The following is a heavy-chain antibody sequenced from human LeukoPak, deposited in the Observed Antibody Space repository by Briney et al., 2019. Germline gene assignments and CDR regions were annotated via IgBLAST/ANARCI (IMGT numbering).Heavy chain of an antibody. V-gene: IGHV1-46*01. J-gene: IGHJ6*03. CDR3: ARVLNPPARGVIFLGYYYYYMDV. Sequence: ASVKVSCKASGYTFTSYYMHWVRQAPGQGLEWMGIINPSGGSTSYAQKFQGRVTMTRDTSTSTVYMELSSLRSDDTAVYYCARVLNPPARGVIFLGYYYYYMDVWGKGTTVTVSS. CDR2: INPSGGST. D-gene: IGHD3-10*01. CDR1: GYTFTSYY.